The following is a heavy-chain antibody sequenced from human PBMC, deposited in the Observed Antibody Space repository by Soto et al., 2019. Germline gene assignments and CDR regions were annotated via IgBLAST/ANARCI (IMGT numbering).Heavy chain of an antibody. D-gene: IGHD3-16*01. CDR3: ARVGGIWTPDAPTIWFDP. CDR2: ISSSGSTI. J-gene: IGHJ5*02. CDR1: GFTFSDHY. Sequence: LRLSCAASGFTFSDHYMSWIRQAPGKGLEWVSYISSSGSTIYYADSVKGRFTISRDNAKNSLYLQMNSLRAEDTAVYYCARVGGIWTPDAPTIWFDPWGQGTLVTVSS. V-gene: IGHV3-11*01.